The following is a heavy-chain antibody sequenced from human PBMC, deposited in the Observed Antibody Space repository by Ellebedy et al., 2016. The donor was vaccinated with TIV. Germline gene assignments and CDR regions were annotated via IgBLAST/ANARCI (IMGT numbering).Heavy chain of an antibody. CDR1: GGSISSYY. D-gene: IGHD2-2*01. J-gene: IGHJ4*02. CDR2: IYYSGST. CDR3: ARGLKDIVVEPAATHYFDY. V-gene: IGHV4-59*01. Sequence: SETLSLTXTVSGGSISSYYWSWIRQPPGKGLEWIGYIYYSGSTNYNPSLKSRVTISVDTSKNQFSLKLSSVTAADTAVYYCARGLKDIVVEPAATHYFDYWGQGTLVTVSS.